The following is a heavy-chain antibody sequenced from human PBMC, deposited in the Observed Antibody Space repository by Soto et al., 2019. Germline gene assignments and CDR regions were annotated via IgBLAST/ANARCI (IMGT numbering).Heavy chain of an antibody. D-gene: IGHD6-13*01. CDR3: AKGVKQQLVRRYYYYGMDV. CDR2: ISGSGGST. V-gene: IGHV3-23*01. J-gene: IGHJ6*02. CDR1: GFAFSSYA. Sequence: EVQLLESGGGLVQPGGSLRLSCAASGFAFSSYAMSWVRQAPGKGLEWVSAISGSGGSTYYADSVKGRFTISRDNSKNTLYLQINSLRAEDTAVYYCAKGVKQQLVRRYYYYGMDVWGQGTTVTVSS.